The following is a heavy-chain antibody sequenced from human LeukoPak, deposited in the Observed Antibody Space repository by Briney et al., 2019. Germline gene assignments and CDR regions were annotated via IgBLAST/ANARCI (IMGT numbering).Heavy chain of an antibody. V-gene: IGHV3-7*01. CDR1: GFTFSNYI. J-gene: IGHJ4*02. CDR2: IKQDGSEK. D-gene: IGHD1-26*01. CDR3: ARGGGGCDY. Sequence: PGGSLRLSCAASGFTFSNYIINWVRQAPGKGPEWVANIKQDGSEKYYVDSVKGRFTISRDNAENSLYLQMNSLRAEDTAVYYCARGGGGCDYWGQGTLVTVSS.